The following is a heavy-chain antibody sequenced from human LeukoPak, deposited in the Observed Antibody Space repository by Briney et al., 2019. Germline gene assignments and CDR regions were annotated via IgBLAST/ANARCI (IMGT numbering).Heavy chain of an antibody. CDR1: GYTFTSYD. Sequence: ASVKVSCKASGYTFTSYDINWVRQATGQGLEWMGWMNPNSGNTGYAQKFQGRVTMTRNTSISTAYMELRSLRSDDTAVYYCARSMVRDAFDIWGQGTMVTVSS. V-gene: IGHV1-8*01. J-gene: IGHJ3*02. D-gene: IGHD3-10*01. CDR2: MNPNSGNT. CDR3: ARSMVRDAFDI.